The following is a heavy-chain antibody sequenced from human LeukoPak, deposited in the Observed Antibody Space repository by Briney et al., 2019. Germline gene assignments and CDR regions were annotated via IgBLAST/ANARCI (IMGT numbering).Heavy chain of an antibody. D-gene: IGHD3-3*01. J-gene: IGHJ4*02. CDR1: VYTFTSYG. Sequence: ASVNVSCKPSVYTFTSYGISWVRQAPGQGLEWMGWISAYNGNTNYAQSLQGRVTMTTDTSTRTAYMELRSLRSDDTAVYYCARVRYDFWSSYDLFDYWGQGTLVTVSS. CDR2: ISAYNGNT. CDR3: ARVRYDFWSSYDLFDY. V-gene: IGHV1-18*01.